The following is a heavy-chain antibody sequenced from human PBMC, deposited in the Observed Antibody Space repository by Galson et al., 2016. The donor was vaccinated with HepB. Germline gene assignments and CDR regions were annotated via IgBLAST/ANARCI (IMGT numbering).Heavy chain of an antibody. D-gene: IGHD3-3*01. V-gene: IGHV3-30*04. CDR2: ISYDGYNK. Sequence: SLRLSCAASGFTFSNYPVHWVRQAPGKGPEWVAVISYDGYNKYYADSVKGRFTISRDNSKNTLYLQMNSLRAEDTAVHYCGRRGLWSGYYTGIVWGQGTLVTVSS. J-gene: IGHJ4*02. CDR1: GFTFSNYP. CDR3: GRRGLWSGYYTGIV.